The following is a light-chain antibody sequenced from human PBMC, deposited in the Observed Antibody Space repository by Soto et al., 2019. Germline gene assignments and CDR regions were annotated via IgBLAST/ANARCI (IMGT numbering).Light chain of an antibody. J-gene: IGKJ1*01. CDR1: QSVSID. Sequence: EIVMTQSPATLSVSPGERATLSCRASQSVSIDLAWYQQKPGQAPRLLIYGASTRATGIPARFSGSGSGTEFSLTINSLQSEDFGVYFCQQYDQWWTFGQGTKVDIK. V-gene: IGKV3-15*01. CDR3: QQYDQWWT. CDR2: GAS.